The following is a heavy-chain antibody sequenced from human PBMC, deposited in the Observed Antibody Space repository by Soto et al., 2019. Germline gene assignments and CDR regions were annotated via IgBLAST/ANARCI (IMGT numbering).Heavy chain of an antibody. D-gene: IGHD6-13*01. CDR2: IGTAGDT. V-gene: IGHV3-13*04. J-gene: IGHJ4*02. CDR3: ARGGIAAAAYYFDY. Sequence: EVQLVESGGGLVQPGGSLRLSCAASGFTFSSYDMHWVRQATGKGLEWVSAIGTAGDTYYPGSVKGRFTISRENAKNSLYLQMNSLRAGDTAVYYCARGGIAAAAYYFDYWGQGPLVTVSS. CDR1: GFTFSSYD.